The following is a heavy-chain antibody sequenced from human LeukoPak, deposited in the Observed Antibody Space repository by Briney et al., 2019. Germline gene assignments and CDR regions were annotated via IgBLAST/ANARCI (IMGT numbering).Heavy chain of an antibody. CDR3: ATKRLSGSYLFDY. J-gene: IGHJ4*02. CDR2: ISSSSSFI. CDR1: GFTFITYS. D-gene: IGHD1-26*01. V-gene: IGHV3-21*01. Sequence: GGSLKLSCAAPGFTFITYSMNWVRQAPGKGLEWVSSISSSSSFIFYADSVKGRFTISRDNAKNSLYLQMNSLRAEDTAVYYCATKRLSGSYLFDYWGQGTLVTVSS.